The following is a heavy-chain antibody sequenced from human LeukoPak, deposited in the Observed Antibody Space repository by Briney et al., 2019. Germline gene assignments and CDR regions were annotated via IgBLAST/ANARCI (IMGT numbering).Heavy chain of an antibody. Sequence: GGSLRLSCAASGFTLSSYAMSWVRQAPGKGLEWVSAISGSGGSTYYADSVKGRFTISRDNSKNTLYLQMNSLRAEDTAVYYCAKTTTVISRYFDYRGQGTLVTVSS. CDR3: AKTTTVISRYFDY. CDR2: ISGSGGST. D-gene: IGHD4-11*01. J-gene: IGHJ4*02. V-gene: IGHV3-23*01. CDR1: GFTLSSYA.